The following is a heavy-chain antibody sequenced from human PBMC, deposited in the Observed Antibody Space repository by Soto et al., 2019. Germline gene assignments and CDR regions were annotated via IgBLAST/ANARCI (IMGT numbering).Heavy chain of an antibody. CDR2: IIPIFGTA. J-gene: IGHJ6*02. Sequence: SVKVSCKASGGTFSSSAISWVRQAPGQGLEWMGGIIPIFGTANYAQKFQGRVTITADKSTSTAYMELSSLRSEDTAVYYCARSSVTTDYYYYGMDVWGQGTTVTVSS. CDR1: GGTFSSSA. D-gene: IGHD4-17*01. CDR3: ARSSVTTDYYYYGMDV. V-gene: IGHV1-69*06.